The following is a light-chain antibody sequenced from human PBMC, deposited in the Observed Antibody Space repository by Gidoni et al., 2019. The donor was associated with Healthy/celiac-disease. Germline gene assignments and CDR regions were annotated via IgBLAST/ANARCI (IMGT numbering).Light chain of an antibody. J-gene: IGLJ1*01. CDR1: SSNIGSNT. CDR2: SNN. Sequence: QSVLTQPPSASGTPGPRVTISCSGSSSNIGSNTVNWYPQLPGTAPKLLIYSNNQRPSGVPDRFSGSKSGTSASLAISGLQSEDEADYYCAAWDDSLNGFYVFGTGTKVTVL. CDR3: AAWDDSLNGFYV. V-gene: IGLV1-44*01.